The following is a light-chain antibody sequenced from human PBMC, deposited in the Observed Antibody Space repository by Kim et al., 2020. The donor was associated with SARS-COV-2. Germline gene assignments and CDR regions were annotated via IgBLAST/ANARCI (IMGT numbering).Light chain of an antibody. CDR2: AAS. CDR1: QAIRTA. V-gene: IGKV1-NL1*01. Sequence: DIQMTQSPSSLSASVGDRVTITGRARQAIRTALAWYQQRPGKAPELLVYAASRLQSGVPSRFSGSGSGTDFTLTIHSLPPEDFATYSCQQYYRTPWTFGQGTKVDIK. CDR3: QQYYRTPWT. J-gene: IGKJ1*01.